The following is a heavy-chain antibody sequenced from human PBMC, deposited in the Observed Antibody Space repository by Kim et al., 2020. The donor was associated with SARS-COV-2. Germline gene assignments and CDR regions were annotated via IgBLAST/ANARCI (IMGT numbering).Heavy chain of an antibody. CDR3: ARGRYYDSSGPSYYYYGMDV. J-gene: IGHJ6*02. Sequence: GGSLRLSCAASGFTFSSYSMNWVRQAPGKGLEWVSSISSSSSYIYYADSVKGRFTISRDNAKNSLYLQMNSLRAEDTAVYYCARGRYYDSSGPSYYYYGMDVWGQGTTVTVSS. D-gene: IGHD3-22*01. CDR1: GFTFSSYS. CDR2: ISSSSSYI. V-gene: IGHV3-21*01.